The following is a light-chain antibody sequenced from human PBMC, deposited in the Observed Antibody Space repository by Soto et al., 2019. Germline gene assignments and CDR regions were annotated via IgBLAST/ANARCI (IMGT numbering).Light chain of an antibody. V-gene: IGLV2-14*03. J-gene: IGLJ2*01. Sequence: QSALTQPASVSGSPGQSITISCTGTSSDIGNYNYVSWYQHHPGRAPQLLIYDVSYRPSGISNRFSGSKSGNTASLTISGLQADDEADYYCSSCTTISTIFGGGTKVTVL. CDR3: SSCTTISTI. CDR2: DVS. CDR1: SSDIGNYNY.